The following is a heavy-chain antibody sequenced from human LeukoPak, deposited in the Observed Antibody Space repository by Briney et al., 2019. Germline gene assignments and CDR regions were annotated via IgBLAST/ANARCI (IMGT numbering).Heavy chain of an antibody. CDR3: ASSYDYVWGSYRPPYFDY. J-gene: IGHJ4*02. D-gene: IGHD3-16*02. Sequence: SETLSLTCAVYGGSFSGYYWSWIRQPPGKGLEWIGEINHGGSTNYNPSLKSRVTISVDTSKNQFSLKLSSVTAADTAVYYRASSYDYVWGSYRPPYFDYWGQGTLVTVSS. CDR1: GGSFSGYY. CDR2: INHGGST. V-gene: IGHV4-34*01.